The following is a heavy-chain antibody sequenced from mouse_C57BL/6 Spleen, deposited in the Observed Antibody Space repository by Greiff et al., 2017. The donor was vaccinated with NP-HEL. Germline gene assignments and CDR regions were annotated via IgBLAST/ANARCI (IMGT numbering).Heavy chain of an antibody. CDR2: IRNKANGYTT. CDR1: GFTFTDYY. V-gene: IGHV7-3*01. CDR3: ARCSYGYDMGWSYFDY. Sequence: EVKLVESGGGLVQPGGSLSLSCAASGFTFTDYYMSWVRQPPGKALEWLGFIRNKANGYTTEYSASVKGRFTISRDNSQSILYLQMNALRAEDSDTYYCARCSYGYDMGWSYFDYWGQGTTLTVSS. J-gene: IGHJ2*01. D-gene: IGHD2-2*01.